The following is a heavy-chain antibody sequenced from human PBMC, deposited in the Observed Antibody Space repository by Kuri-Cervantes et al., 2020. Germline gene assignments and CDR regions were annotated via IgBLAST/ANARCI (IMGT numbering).Heavy chain of an antibody. J-gene: IGHJ4*02. CDR2: IYYSGST. V-gene: IGHV4-59*01. CDR1: GGSISSYY. Sequence: GSLRLSCTVSGGSISSYYWSWIRQPPGKGLEWIGYIYYSGSTNYNPSLKSRVTISVDTSKNQFSLKLSSVTAADTAVYYCARGFSRGWYYFDYWGQGTLVTVSS. CDR3: ARGFSRGWYYFDY. D-gene: IGHD6-19*01.